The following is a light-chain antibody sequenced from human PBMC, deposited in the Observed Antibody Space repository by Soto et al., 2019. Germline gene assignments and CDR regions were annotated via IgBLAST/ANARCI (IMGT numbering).Light chain of an antibody. CDR2: DVS. Sequence: QSALTQPRSVSGSPGQSVTISCTGTSSDVGGYNYVSWYQQHPGKAPKLMIYDVSKRPSGVPDRFSGSKSGNTASLTISGLQAEDEAHYYCCSYAGSYTVFGGGTKLTVL. CDR1: SSDVGGYNY. V-gene: IGLV2-11*01. CDR3: CSYAGSYTV. J-gene: IGLJ2*01.